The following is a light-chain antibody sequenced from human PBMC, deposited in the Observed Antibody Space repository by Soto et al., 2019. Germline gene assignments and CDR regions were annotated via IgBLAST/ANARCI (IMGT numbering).Light chain of an antibody. CDR1: QSFRGL. V-gene: IGKV3-11*01. CDR3: QQRYNWPRA. Sequence: EVVLTQSPVTLSLSPGERATLSCRASQSFRGLLAWYQQKPGQAPRLLIYDAYNRATGIPPRFSGSGSGTDFTLTISSLEPEDFAVYYCQQRYNWPRAFGQGTKVDI. J-gene: IGKJ1*01. CDR2: DAY.